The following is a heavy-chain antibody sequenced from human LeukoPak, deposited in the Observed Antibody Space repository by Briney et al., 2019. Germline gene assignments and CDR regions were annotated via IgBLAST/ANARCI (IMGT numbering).Heavy chain of an antibody. V-gene: IGHV3-48*01. CDR2: IISSGSI. J-gene: IGHJ4*02. D-gene: IGHD1-14*01. CDR1: GFTFSSYS. CDR3: TRDPEALDY. Sequence: GGSLRLSCAAYGFTFSSYSMNWVRQAPGKGLEWVSYIISSGSIYYADSVKGRFTISRDNAKNSLYLQVNSLRAEDTAVYYCTRDPEALDYWGQGTLVTVSS.